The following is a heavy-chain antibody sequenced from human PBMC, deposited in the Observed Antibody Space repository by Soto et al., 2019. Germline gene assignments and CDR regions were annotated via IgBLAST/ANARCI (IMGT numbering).Heavy chain of an antibody. V-gene: IGHV1-18*01. CDR3: ATGDSYFDY. Sequence: QVQLVQSGGEVKKPGASVKVSCKASGYTFSNYGISWVRQAPGQGLEWMGWISGYNGNINYAQKVQGRVTMTTDTSTRTACMELRSLRSDDTAVYYCATGDSYFDYWGQGTLDTVSS. CDR2: ISGYNGNI. J-gene: IGHJ4*02. CDR1: GYTFSNYG.